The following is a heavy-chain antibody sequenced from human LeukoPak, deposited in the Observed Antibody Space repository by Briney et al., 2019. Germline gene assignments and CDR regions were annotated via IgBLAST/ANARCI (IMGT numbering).Heavy chain of an antibody. D-gene: IGHD5-18*01. CDR3: ARGWDTGYGYYGMDV. J-gene: IGHJ6*02. CDR1: GGSISGYY. V-gene: IGHV4-59*01. CDR2: IYDSGTT. Sequence: SETLSLTCTVSGGSISGYYLSWIRQSPEKGLEWTGYIYDSGTTNYNPSLKSRVLMSVDTSKTQVSLKVKSVTAADTAVYYCARGWDTGYGYYGMDVWGQGTTVTVSS.